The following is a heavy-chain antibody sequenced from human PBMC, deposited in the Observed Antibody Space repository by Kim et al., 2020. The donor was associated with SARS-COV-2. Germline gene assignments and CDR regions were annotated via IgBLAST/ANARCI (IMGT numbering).Heavy chain of an antibody. CDR2: IRSKAYGGTK. V-gene: IGHV3-49*03. CDR3: SRGTPDYDSSGYHGAFDI. CDR1: GFAFGDYA. D-gene: IGHD3-22*01. Sequence: GSLRLSCIGSGFAFGDYAMSWFRQAPGKGLEWVGFIRSKAYGGTKEYAASVKGRFTISRDDSKSIAYLQMNSLKTEDTAVYYCSRGTPDYDSSGYHGAFDIWGQGTMVTVSS. J-gene: IGHJ3*02.